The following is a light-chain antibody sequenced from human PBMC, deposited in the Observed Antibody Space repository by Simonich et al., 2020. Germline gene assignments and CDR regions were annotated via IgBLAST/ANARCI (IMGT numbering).Light chain of an antibody. CDR1: SSNIGSNY. CDR3: AAWDDSLSGSWV. J-gene: IGLJ3*02. V-gene: IGLV1-47*01. CDR2: RNN. Sequence: QSVLPQPPSASGTPGQRVTLSCSGSSSNIGSNYVYWYQQLPGTAPKLLIYRNNQRPSGFPDRFSGSKSGTSASLAISGLRSEDEADYYCAAWDDSLSGSWVFGGGTKLTVL.